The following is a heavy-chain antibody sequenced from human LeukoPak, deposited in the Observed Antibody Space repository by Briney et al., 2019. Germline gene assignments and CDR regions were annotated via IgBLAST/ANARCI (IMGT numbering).Heavy chain of an antibody. D-gene: IGHD6-19*01. J-gene: IGHJ4*02. CDR3: ASSLYSSGPKKDY. Sequence: PSETLSLTCTVSGGSISSYYWSWLRQPPGKGLEWIGYIYYSGSTNYNPSLKSRVTISVDTSTNQFSLKLSSVTAADTAAYYCASSLYSSGPKKDYWGQGTLVTVSS. CDR1: GGSISSYY. V-gene: IGHV4-59*08. CDR2: IYYSGST.